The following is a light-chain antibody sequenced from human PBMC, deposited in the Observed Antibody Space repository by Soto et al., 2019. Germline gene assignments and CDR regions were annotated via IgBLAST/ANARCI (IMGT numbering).Light chain of an antibody. CDR2: DAS. Sequence: DIQGTQSPPTLSASVGDRVTITCRASQTISTWMAWYQQKPGKAPKLLVYDASTLQSGVASRFSGSGSGTEFTLIISGLQPDDSATYYCQQYTNTNTPWMFGQGTKVDIK. CDR1: QTISTW. J-gene: IGKJ1*01. CDR3: QQYTNTNTPWM. V-gene: IGKV1-5*01.